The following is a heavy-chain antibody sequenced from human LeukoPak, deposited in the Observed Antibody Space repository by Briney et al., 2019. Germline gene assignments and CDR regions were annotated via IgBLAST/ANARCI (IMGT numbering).Heavy chain of an antibody. V-gene: IGHV4-59*01. CDR1: GGSISGYY. CDR2: IYFSGST. CDR3: ARPRDGYNFYAFDI. Sequence: PSETLSRTCTVSGGSISGYYWSWIRQPPGKGLEWIGYIYFSGSTNYNPSLKSRVTISVDTSKNQFSLKLSSVTAADTAVYYCARPRDGYNFYAFDIWGQGTMVTVSS. J-gene: IGHJ3*02. D-gene: IGHD5-24*01.